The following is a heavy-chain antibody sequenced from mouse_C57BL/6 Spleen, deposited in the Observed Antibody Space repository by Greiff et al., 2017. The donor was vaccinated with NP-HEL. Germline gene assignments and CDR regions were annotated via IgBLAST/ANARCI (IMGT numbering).Heavy chain of an antibody. CDR2: ISDGGSYT. Sequence: EVHLVESGGGLVKPGGSLKLSCAASGFTFSSYAMSWVRQTPEKRLEWVATISDGGSYTYYPDNVKGRFTISRDNAKNNLYLQMSHLKSEDTAMYYCARDPGRRNAMDYWGQGTSVTVSS. V-gene: IGHV5-4*01. J-gene: IGHJ4*01. CDR1: GFTFSSYA. CDR3: ARDPGRRNAMDY. D-gene: IGHD3-3*01.